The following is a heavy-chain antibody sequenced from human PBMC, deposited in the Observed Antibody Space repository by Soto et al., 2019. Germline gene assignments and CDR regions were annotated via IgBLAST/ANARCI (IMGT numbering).Heavy chain of an antibody. D-gene: IGHD1-26*01. J-gene: IGHJ4*02. CDR2: IYYSGST. V-gene: IGHV4-59*01. Sequence: QVQLQESGPGLVKPSETLSLTCTVSGGSISSYYWSWIRQPPGKGLEWIGYIYYSGSTNYNPSLKSRVTISVDTSKNQFSLKLSSVTAADTAVYYCARDRKGAHFDYWGQGTLVTVSS. CDR3: ARDRKGAHFDY. CDR1: GGSISSYY.